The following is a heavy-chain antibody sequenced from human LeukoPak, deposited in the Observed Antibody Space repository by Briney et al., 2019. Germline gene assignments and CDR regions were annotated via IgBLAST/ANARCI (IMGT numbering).Heavy chain of an antibody. CDR2: ISAYNGNT. J-gene: IGHJ4*02. V-gene: IGHV1-18*01. CDR1: GYTFTSYG. D-gene: IGHD6-19*01. CDR3: ARFAVHRRITVAGQFGLDY. Sequence: ASVKVSCKASGYTFTSYGISWVRQAPGQGLEWMGWISAYNGNTNYAQKLQGRVTMTRDTSTSTVYMELSSLRSEDTAVYYCARFAVHRRITVAGQFGLDYWGQGTLVSLSS.